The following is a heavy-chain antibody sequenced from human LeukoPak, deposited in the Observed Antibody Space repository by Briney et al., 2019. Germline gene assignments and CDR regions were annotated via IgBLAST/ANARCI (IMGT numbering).Heavy chain of an antibody. Sequence: GESLKISCKGSGYSFTSYWIGWVRQMPGKGLEWMGIIYPGDSDTRYSPSFQGQVTISADKSISTAYLQWSSLKASDTAMYYCARPPPGPYSYEQAPAYWGQGTLVTVSS. V-gene: IGHV5-51*01. J-gene: IGHJ4*02. D-gene: IGHD5-18*01. CDR3: ARPPPGPYSYEQAPAY. CDR1: GYSFTSYW. CDR2: IYPGDSDT.